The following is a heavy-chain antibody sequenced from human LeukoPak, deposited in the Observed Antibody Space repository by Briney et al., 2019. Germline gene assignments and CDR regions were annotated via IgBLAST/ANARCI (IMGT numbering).Heavy chain of an antibody. D-gene: IGHD6-13*01. Sequence: ASVKVSCKTSGYTFTANYMHWVRQAPGQGLEWVGWINSNSGATSYAQKSQGRVTMTRDTSISTAYMELSRLTPDDTAVYYCASGIGTSWYDYWGQGTLVTVSS. CDR1: GYTFTANY. V-gene: IGHV1-2*02. CDR2: INSNSGAT. CDR3: ASGIGTSWYDY. J-gene: IGHJ4*02.